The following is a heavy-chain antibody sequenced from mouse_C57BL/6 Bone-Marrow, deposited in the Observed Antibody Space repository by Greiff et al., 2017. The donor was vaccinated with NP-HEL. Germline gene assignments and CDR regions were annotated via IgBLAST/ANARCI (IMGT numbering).Heavy chain of an antibody. CDR2: IDPEDGET. CDR3: ARIQGYDTSYWYFDV. D-gene: IGHD2-2*01. J-gene: IGHJ1*03. CDR1: GFNIKDYY. Sequence: VQLQQSGAELVKPGASVKLSCTASGFNIKDYYMHWVKQRTEQGLEWIGRIDPEDGETKYAPQFQGKATITADTSSNTAYLQLSSLTSEDTAVYYCARIQGYDTSYWYFDVWGTGTTVTVSS. V-gene: IGHV14-2*01.